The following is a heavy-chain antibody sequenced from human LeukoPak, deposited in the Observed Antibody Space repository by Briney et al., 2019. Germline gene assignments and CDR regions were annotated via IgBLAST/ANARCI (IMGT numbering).Heavy chain of an antibody. J-gene: IGHJ4*02. CDR1: GFTVSSNY. CDR3: TRVVYSSGWPDFDY. Sequence: GGSLRLSCAVSGFTVSSNYMSWVRQAPGKGLEWVSVIYSGGSTYYADSVKGRFTISRDNSKNTLYLQMNSLRAEDTAVYYCTRVVYSSGWPDFDYWGQGTLVTGSS. CDR2: IYSGGST. D-gene: IGHD6-19*01. V-gene: IGHV3-53*01.